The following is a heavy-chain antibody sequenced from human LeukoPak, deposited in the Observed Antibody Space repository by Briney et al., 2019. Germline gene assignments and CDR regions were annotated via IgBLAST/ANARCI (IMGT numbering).Heavy chain of an antibody. Sequence: GGSLRLSCAGSGFTFSSYAMSWVRQAPGKGLEWVSAISGSGGSTYYADSVQGRFTISRDNSKNTLYLQMNSLRAEDTAVYYCAKAKWELLIVFDYWGQGTLVTVSS. CDR1: GFTFSSYA. CDR2: ISGSGGST. D-gene: IGHD3-22*01. J-gene: IGHJ4*02. V-gene: IGHV3-23*01. CDR3: AKAKWELLIVFDY.